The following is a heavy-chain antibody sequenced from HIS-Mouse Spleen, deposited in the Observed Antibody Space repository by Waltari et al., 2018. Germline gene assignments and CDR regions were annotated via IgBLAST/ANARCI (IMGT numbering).Heavy chain of an antibody. CDR3: AKETDPWYFDL. Sequence: QVQLVESGGGVVQPGRSLRLSCAASGFTFSSHGMHWVRQAPGKGLEWVAVISYDGSNKYYADSVKGRFTISRDNSKNTLYLQMNSLRAEDTAVYYCAKETDPWYFDLWGRGTLVTVSS. CDR1: GFTFSSHG. J-gene: IGHJ2*01. D-gene: IGHD1-1*01. V-gene: IGHV3-30*18. CDR2: ISYDGSNK.